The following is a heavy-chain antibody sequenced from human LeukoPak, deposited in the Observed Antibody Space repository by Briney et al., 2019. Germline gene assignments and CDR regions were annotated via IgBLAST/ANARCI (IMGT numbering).Heavy chain of an antibody. J-gene: IGHJ6*03. V-gene: IGHV1-69*01. D-gene: IGHD2-8*02. Sequence: SVKVSFKASGCTFSIYAISWGRHAPGQGLGWMGGIIPIFGTANYAQKFQGRVTITADASTSTAYMQLSRLRSEDTAVYSCARGPLVPAYYYYYYYMDVWGTGTTVTVSS. CDR3: ARGPLVPAYYYYYYYMDV. CDR1: GCTFSIYA. CDR2: IIPIFGTA.